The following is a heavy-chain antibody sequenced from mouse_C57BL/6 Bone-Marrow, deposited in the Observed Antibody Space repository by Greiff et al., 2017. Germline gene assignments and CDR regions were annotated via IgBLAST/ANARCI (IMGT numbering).Heavy chain of an antibody. CDR3: ARGTVVATFYWYFDV. CDR1: GFTFSDYG. J-gene: IGHJ1*03. V-gene: IGHV5-17*01. D-gene: IGHD1-1*01. Sequence: EVKVEESGGGLVKPGGSRKLSCAASGFTFSDYGMHWVRQAPEKGLEWVAYISSGSSTIYYADTVKGRFTISRDNAKNTLFLQMTSLRSEDTAMYYCARGTVVATFYWYFDVWGTGTTVTVSS. CDR2: ISSGSSTI.